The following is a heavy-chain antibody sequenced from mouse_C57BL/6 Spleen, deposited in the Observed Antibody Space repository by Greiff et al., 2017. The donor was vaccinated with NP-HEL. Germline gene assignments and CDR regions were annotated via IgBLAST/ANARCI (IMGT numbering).Heavy chain of an antibody. Sequence: EVKLMESGGGLVKPGGSLKLSCAASGFTFSDYGMHWVRQAPEKGLEWVAYISSGSSTIYYADTVKGRFTISRDNAKNTLFLQMTSLRSEDTAMYYCANEDYGSSFDYWGQGTTLTVSS. V-gene: IGHV5-17*01. J-gene: IGHJ2*01. CDR3: ANEDYGSSFDY. CDR2: ISSGSSTI. CDR1: GFTFSDYG. D-gene: IGHD1-1*01.